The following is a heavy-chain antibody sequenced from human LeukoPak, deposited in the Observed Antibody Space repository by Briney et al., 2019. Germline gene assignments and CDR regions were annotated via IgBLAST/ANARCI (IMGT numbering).Heavy chain of an antibody. CDR1: GYTFTSYA. D-gene: IGHD4-17*01. CDR3: ARGRIYGDYDGYWFDP. J-gene: IGHJ5*02. V-gene: IGHV7-4-1*02. CDR2: INTNTGNP. Sequence: GASVKVSCKTSGYTFTSYAISWVRQAPGQGLEWMGWINTNTGNPTYAQGFAGRYVFSLDTSVSTAYLQISGLKAEDTAVYYCARGRIYGDYDGYWFDPWGQGTLVTVSS.